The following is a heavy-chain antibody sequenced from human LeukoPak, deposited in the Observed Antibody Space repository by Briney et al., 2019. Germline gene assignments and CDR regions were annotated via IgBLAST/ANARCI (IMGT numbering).Heavy chain of an antibody. J-gene: IGHJ4*02. CDR2: ISASGDTT. CDR3: AKESLRGHSYGFDN. Sequence: GGSLRLSCAASRFTFSSYAMSWVRQAPGKGLEWVSAISASGDTTYYADSVRGRFTISRDNSKNTLYLQMNSLRAGDTALYYCAKESLRGHSYGFDNWGQGTLVTVSS. CDR1: RFTFSSYA. D-gene: IGHD5-18*01. V-gene: IGHV3-23*01.